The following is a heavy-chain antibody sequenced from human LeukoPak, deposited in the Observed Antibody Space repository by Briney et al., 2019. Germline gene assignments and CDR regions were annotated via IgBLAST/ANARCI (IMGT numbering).Heavy chain of an antibody. CDR3: ARRRYLVY. Sequence: PSETLSLTCVVYGGSFSGFYWSWIRQPPGKGLEWIGEINYSGSANYNPPLKSRVTISVDTSKNQFSLKLSSVTAADTAVNYCARRRYLVYWGQGTLVTVSS. CDR1: GGSFSGFY. J-gene: IGHJ4*02. CDR2: INYSGSA. V-gene: IGHV4-34*01.